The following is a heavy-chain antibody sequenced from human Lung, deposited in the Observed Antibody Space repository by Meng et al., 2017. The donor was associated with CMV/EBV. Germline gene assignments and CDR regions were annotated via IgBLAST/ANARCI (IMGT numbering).Heavy chain of an antibody. Sequence: SXAASGFNFDGYTLHWVRQRPGKGLEWVSLVSWDGGSTFYSDSVKGRFTISRDNREKTLYLQMRSLTTEDTALYYCIKDMYGGVDYDYLSDYTMDVWGQGXTVTVSS. CDR3: IKDMYGGVDYDYLSDYTMDV. V-gene: IGHV3-43*01. CDR2: VSWDGGST. D-gene: IGHD3-16*01. CDR1: GFNFDGYT. J-gene: IGHJ6*02.